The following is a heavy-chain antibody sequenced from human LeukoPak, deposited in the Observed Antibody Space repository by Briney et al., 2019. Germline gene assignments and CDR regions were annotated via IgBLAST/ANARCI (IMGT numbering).Heavy chain of an antibody. CDR1: GGSISSSNYY. V-gene: IGHV4-39*01. J-gene: IGHJ6*03. CDR3: ARRAPYYYMDV. Sequence: SETLSLTCTVSGGSISSSNYYWGWIRQPPGKGLEGFVCIYYSGSTYYNPSLKSRVTISVDTSKNQFSLKLTSVTAADTAVYYCARRAPYYYMDVWGTGTTVTGSS. CDR2: IYYSGST.